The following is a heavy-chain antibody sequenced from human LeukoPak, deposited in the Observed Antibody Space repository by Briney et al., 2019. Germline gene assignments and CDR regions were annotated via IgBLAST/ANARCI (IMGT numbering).Heavy chain of an antibody. CDR1: GFTFSSYG. Sequence: GGSLRLSCSASGFTFSSYGMNWVRQAPGKGLEWLSYISSNSSTVYYADSLKGRFTISRDNSKNTLYLQMNSLRAEDTAVYYCAKYPKLPGGYSDYWGQGTLVTVSS. V-gene: IGHV3-48*01. CDR3: AKYPKLPGGYSDY. J-gene: IGHJ4*02. D-gene: IGHD1-1*01. CDR2: ISSNSSTV.